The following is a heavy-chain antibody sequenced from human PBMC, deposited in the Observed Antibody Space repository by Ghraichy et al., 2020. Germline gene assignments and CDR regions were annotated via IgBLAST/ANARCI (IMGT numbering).Heavy chain of an antibody. D-gene: IGHD2-2*01. Sequence: LSLTCAASGFTFSSYAMSWVRQAPGKGLEWVSAISGSGGSTYYADSVKGRFTISRDNSKNTLYLQMNSLRAEDTAVYYCAKEVGVVPAATTYYYYGMDVWGQGTTVTVSS. V-gene: IGHV3-23*01. J-gene: IGHJ6*02. CDR2: ISGSGGST. CDR1: GFTFSSYA. CDR3: AKEVGVVPAATTYYYYGMDV.